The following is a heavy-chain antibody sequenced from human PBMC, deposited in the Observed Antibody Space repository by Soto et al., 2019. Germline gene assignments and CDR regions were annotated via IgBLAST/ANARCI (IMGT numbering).Heavy chain of an antibody. J-gene: IGHJ3*01. CDR1: GFTFSSYG. CDR3: ARSPSWGGTYYYGSTSGGFDL. CDR2: VWYDGSNK. D-gene: IGHD3-10*01. V-gene: IGHV3-33*01. Sequence: HPGGSLRLSCAASGFTFSSYGMHWVRQAPGKGLEWVAVVWYDGSNKYYGDSVKGRFTISRDNPKNTLDLQMNSLRGEDTAVYYCARSPSWGGTYYYGSTSGGFDLWGQGTMVTVSS.